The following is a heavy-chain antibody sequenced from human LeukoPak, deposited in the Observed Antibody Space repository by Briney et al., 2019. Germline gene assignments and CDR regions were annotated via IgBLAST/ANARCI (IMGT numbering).Heavy chain of an antibody. CDR2: IYYSGRT. J-gene: IGHJ4*02. Sequence: SETLSLTCTVSGGSISNGHYFWSWLRQHPGKGLEWIVYIYYSGRTYYNPSLTSRVTISVDTSKNQFSLKLSSVTAADTAVYYCARSPGGYYFYFDYWGQGTLVTVSS. CDR1: GGSISNGHYF. D-gene: IGHD3-22*01. CDR3: ARSPGGYYFYFDY. V-gene: IGHV4-31*03.